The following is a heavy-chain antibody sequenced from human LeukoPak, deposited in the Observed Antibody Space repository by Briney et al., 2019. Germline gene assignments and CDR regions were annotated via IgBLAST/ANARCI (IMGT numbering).Heavy chain of an antibody. CDR2: IIPIFGTA. D-gene: IGHD2-21*02. CDR1: GYTFTGYY. Sequence: SVKVSCKASGYTFTGYYMHWVRQAPGQGLEWMGGIIPIFGTANYAQKFQGRVTITADESTSTAYMELSSLRSEDTAVYYCARGVVVTATPWYFDYWGQGTLVTVSS. J-gene: IGHJ4*02. V-gene: IGHV1-69*13. CDR3: ARGVVVTATPWYFDY.